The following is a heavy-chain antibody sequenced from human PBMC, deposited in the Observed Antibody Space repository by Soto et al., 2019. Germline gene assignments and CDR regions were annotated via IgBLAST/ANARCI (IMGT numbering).Heavy chain of an antibody. D-gene: IGHD3-22*01. CDR3: ARDPRYTDSSGYYVSSGNFDS. Sequence: PSETLSLTCTVSGGSITTYYWSWIRQPAGKGLEWIGRIYSGGSTNYNPSLRSRVTVSVDMSKNQFSLKLSSVTAADTAVYYCARDPRYTDSSGYYVSSGNFDSWGQGILVTVSS. J-gene: IGHJ4*02. V-gene: IGHV4-4*07. CDR2: IYSGGST. CDR1: GGSITTYY.